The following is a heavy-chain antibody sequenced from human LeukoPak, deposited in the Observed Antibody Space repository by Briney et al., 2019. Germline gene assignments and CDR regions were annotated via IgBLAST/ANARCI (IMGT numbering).Heavy chain of an antibody. D-gene: IGHD6-13*01. Sequence: TETLSLTCTVSGGSISSYYWSWIRQPPGKGLEWIGYIYYSGSTNYNPSLKSRVTISVDTSKNQFSLKLSSVTAADTAVYYCARGAPYSSSWYRWGQGTLVTVSS. J-gene: IGHJ5*02. V-gene: IGHV4-59*01. CDR2: IYYSGST. CDR1: GGSISSYY. CDR3: ARGAPYSSSWYR.